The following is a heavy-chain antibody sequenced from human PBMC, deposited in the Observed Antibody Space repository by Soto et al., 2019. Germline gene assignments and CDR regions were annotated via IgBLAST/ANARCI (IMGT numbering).Heavy chain of an antibody. CDR1: GGSISSSSYY. CDR2: IYYSGST. J-gene: IGHJ3*02. Sequence: QLQLQESGPGLVKPSETLSLTCTVSGGSISSSSYYWGWIRQPPGKGLEWIGSIYYSGSTYYNPSPKHPVTISVDTAKNQSSRKLSSVTAADTAVYYWARPYGDLLDAFDIWGQGTMVTVSS. V-gene: IGHV4-39*01. D-gene: IGHD4-17*01. CDR3: ARPYGDLLDAFDI.